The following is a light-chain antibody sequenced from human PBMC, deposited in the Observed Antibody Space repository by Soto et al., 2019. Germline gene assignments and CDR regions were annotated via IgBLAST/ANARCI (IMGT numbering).Light chain of an antibody. V-gene: IGLV7-43*01. CDR1: TGAVTSGNF. CDR3: LLWSNDFWV. CDR2: STT. J-gene: IGLJ3*02. Sequence: QAVVTQEPSLTVSPGGTVTLTCASSTGAVTSGNFANWFQQKPGQAPRSLIYSTTNKHSWTPARFSDSLLGGRAVLTLSGVQPDDESDYYCLLWSNDFWVFGGGTKLTVL.